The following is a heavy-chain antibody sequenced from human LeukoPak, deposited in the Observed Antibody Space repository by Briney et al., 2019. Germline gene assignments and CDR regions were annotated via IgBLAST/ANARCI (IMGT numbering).Heavy chain of an antibody. J-gene: IGHJ6*03. D-gene: IGHD5-12*01. CDR2: IYPGDSDT. V-gene: IGHV5-51*01. CDR1: GDSFTSYW. Sequence: GESLKISCKGSGDSFTSYWIGWGRQMPGKGLEGMGIIYPGDSDTRYSPAFQGRVTISADKSISTAYMQWSSLKASDTAMYYCARHRRGYSGYDFLTRYYYMDVWGKGTTVTVSS. CDR3: ARHRRGYSGYDFLTRYYYMDV.